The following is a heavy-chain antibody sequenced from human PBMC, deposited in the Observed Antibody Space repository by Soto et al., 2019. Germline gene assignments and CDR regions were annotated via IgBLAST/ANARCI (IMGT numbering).Heavy chain of an antibody. V-gene: IGHV3-23*01. J-gene: IGHJ4*02. D-gene: IGHD2-15*01. CDR1: GFTFSSYA. CDR2: VSIGGST. CDR3: AKRRGAGGHFDY. Sequence: DVQLLESGGGLVQPEGSLRLSCAASGFTFSSYAMGWVRQGPGKGLEWVAVVSIGGSTHYADSARGRFTISRDNSKNTLSLPMHSLTDEDTAVYFCAKRRGAGGHFDYWGQGALVTVSS.